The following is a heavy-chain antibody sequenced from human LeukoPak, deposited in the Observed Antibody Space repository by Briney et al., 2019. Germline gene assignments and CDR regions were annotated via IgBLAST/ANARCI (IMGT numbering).Heavy chain of an antibody. V-gene: IGHV1-2*02. J-gene: IGHJ4*02. CDR3: AREPEYYYGSGSYYLGY. Sequence: ASVKVSCKASGYTFTGYYMHWVRQAPGQGLEWMGWINPNSGGTNYAQKFQGRVTMTRDTSISTAYMELSRLRSDDTAVYYCAREPEYYYGSGSYYLGYWGQGTLVTVSS. CDR2: INPNSGGT. CDR1: GYTFTGYY. D-gene: IGHD3-10*01.